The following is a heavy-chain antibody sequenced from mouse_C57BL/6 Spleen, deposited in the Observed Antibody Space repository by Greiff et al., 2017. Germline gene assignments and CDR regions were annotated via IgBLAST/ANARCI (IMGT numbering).Heavy chain of an antibody. J-gene: IGHJ4*01. CDR1: GYTFTSYW. V-gene: IGHV1-5*01. Sequence: EVQRVESGTVLARPGASVKMSCKTSGYTFTSYWMHWVKQRPGQGLEWIGAIYPGNSDTSYNQKFKGKAKLTAVTSASPAYMELSSLTNEDSAVYYCTRWGLRQISYAMDYWGQGTSVTVSS. D-gene: IGHD2-4*01. CDR2: IYPGNSDT. CDR3: TRWGLRQISYAMDY.